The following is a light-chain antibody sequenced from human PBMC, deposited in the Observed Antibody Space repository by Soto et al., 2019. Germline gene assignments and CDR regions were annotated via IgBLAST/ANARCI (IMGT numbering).Light chain of an antibody. CDR2: EVS. CDR3: SSYTRSSTHV. J-gene: IGLJ1*01. V-gene: IGLV2-14*01. Sequence: QSVLTQPASVSGSPGQSITISCTGTSSDVGGYNYVSWYQQHPGKVPKLMIYEVSHRPSGVSNRFSGSKSGNTASLTISGLQAEDEADYYCSSYTRSSTHVFGTGTKVTAL. CDR1: SSDVGGYNY.